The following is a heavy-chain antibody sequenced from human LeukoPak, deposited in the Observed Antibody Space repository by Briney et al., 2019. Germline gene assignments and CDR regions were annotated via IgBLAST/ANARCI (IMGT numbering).Heavy chain of an antibody. Sequence: PSQTLSLTCTVSGGSISSGGYYWSWIRQHPGKGLEWIGYIYYSGSTYYSPSLKSRVTISVDTSKNQFSLKLSSVTAADTAVYYCASDYYDSSGYTYYFDYWGQGTLVTVSS. J-gene: IGHJ4*02. CDR2: IYYSGST. CDR3: ASDYYDSSGYTYYFDY. V-gene: IGHV4-31*03. CDR1: GGSISSGGYY. D-gene: IGHD3-22*01.